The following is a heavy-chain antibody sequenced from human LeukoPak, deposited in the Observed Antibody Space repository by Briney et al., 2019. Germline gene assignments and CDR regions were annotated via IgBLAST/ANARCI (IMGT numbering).Heavy chain of an antibody. CDR1: GGSFSGYY. J-gene: IGHJ3*02. V-gene: IGHV4-34*01. Sequence: SETLSLTCAVYGGSFSGYYWSWIRQPPGKGLEWIGEINHSGSTNYNPSLKSRVTISVDTSKNQFSLKLSSVTAADTAVYYCARDWTYYYDSSGGDAFDIWGQGTMVTVSS. CDR3: ARDWTYYYDSSGGDAFDI. CDR2: INHSGST. D-gene: IGHD3-22*01.